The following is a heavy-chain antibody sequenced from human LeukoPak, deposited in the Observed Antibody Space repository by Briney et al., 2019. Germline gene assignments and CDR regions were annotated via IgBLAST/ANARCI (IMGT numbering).Heavy chain of an antibody. V-gene: IGHV4-34*01. D-gene: IGHD3-10*01. Sequence: PSETLSLTRAVYGGSFSGYYWSWIRQPPGKGLEWIGEINHSGSTNYNPSLKSRVTISVDTSKNQFSLKLGSVTAADTAVYYCARSGQRSMRFGETWGQGTLVTVSS. CDR1: GGSFSGYY. J-gene: IGHJ5*02. CDR2: INHSGST. CDR3: ARSGQRSMRFGET.